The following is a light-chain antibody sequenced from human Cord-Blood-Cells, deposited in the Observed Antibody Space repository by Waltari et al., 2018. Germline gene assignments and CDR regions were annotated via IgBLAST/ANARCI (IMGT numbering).Light chain of an antibody. CDR2: DVR. CDR3: SSYTISSTLV. Sequence: QSALTPPASVSGSPGQSITISCTGTSSDVGGYNYVALYQQHPGKAPKLMIYDVRKRPSGVSSRFSGAKSGNTASLTISGLQAEDEADYYCSSYTISSTLVCGTGTKVTVL. J-gene: IGLJ1*01. V-gene: IGLV2-14*01. CDR1: SSDVGGYNY.